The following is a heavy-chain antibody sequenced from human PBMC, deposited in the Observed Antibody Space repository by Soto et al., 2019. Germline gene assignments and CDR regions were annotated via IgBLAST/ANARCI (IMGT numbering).Heavy chain of an antibody. V-gene: IGHV4-39*01. CDR1: GGSISSRTYY. CDR3: ARQIRGTDYYDNSGYYTN. CDR2: IFYSGST. D-gene: IGHD3-22*01. Sequence: PSETLSLTCTVSGGSISSRTYYWGWIRQPPGKGLEWIGTIFYSGSTYYNPSLKSGVTISVDMSKNQFSLKLSSVTAADTAVYYCARQIRGTDYYDNSGYYTNWGQGTLVTV. J-gene: IGHJ4*02.